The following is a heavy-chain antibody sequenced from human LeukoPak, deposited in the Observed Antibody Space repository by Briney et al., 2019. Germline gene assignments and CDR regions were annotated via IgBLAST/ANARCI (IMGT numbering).Heavy chain of an antibody. CDR3: AKGVSSYSGSPQYYGMDV. CDR1: GFTFSSYA. V-gene: IGHV3-23*01. D-gene: IGHD1-26*01. CDR2: ISGSGGYT. J-gene: IGHJ6*02. Sequence: GGSLRLSCAASGFTFSSYAMSWVRQAPGKGLEWVSAISGSGGYTYYADSVKGRFTISRDNSKNTLYLQMNSLRAEDTAVHYCAKGVSSYSGSPQYYGMDVWGQGTTVTVSS.